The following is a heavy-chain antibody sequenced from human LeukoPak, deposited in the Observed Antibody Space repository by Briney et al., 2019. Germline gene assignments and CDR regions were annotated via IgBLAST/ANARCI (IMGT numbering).Heavy chain of an antibody. J-gene: IGHJ4*02. Sequence: ASVKVSCKASGYTFTSYDINWVRQATGQGLEWMGWMNPNSGNTGYAQKFQGRVTMTRNTSISTAYMELSNLRSEDTAVYYCARGTYGSGSFDYWGQGTLVTVSS. CDR2: MNPNSGNT. CDR3: ARGTYGSGSFDY. D-gene: IGHD3-10*01. V-gene: IGHV1-8*01. CDR1: GYTFTSYD.